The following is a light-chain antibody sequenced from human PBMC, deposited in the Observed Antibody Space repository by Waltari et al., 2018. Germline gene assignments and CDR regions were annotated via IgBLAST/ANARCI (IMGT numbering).Light chain of an antibody. CDR1: QSVGSA. J-gene: IGKJ1*01. Sequence: EIVLTQSPGTLALSPGERATLSCRASQSVGSALAWYQQKPGQDPRLLIYDTSTRATGIPDRFSGSGSGTDFSLTISRVEPEDFAVYYCQMYVRLPVTFGQGTKVEVK. V-gene: IGKV3-20*01. CDR2: DTS. CDR3: QMYVRLPVT.